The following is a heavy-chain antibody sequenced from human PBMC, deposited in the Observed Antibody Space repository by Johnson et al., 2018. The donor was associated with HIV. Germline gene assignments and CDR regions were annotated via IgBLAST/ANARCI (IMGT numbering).Heavy chain of an antibody. CDR1: GFTFSSYW. J-gene: IGHJ3*02. D-gene: IGHD6-13*01. CDR2: IKQAGSEK. V-gene: IGHV3-7*01. Sequence: EVQLVESGGGLVQPGGSLRLSCAASGFTFSSYWMSWVRQAPGKGLEWVANIKQAGSEKYYVDSVKGRFTISRDNDKNSLYLQMNSLSAEDTAVYYCARVYLSSNWYSYDAFDIWGQGTMVTVSS. CDR3: ARVYLSSNWYSYDAFDI.